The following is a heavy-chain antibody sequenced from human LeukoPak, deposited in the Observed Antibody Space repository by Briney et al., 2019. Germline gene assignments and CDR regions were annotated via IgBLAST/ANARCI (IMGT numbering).Heavy chain of an antibody. CDR3: ARDQYSSSPEVPYWYFDL. D-gene: IGHD6-6*01. CDR1: GYIFTDYY. Sequence: RASVKVSCKASGYIFTDYYMHWVRHAPGQGLEWMGWINPNSGGTNYAQKFQGRVTMTRDTSISTAYMELSRLRSDDTAVYYCARDQYSSSPEVPYWYFDLWGRGTLVTVSS. CDR2: INPNSGGT. J-gene: IGHJ2*01. V-gene: IGHV1-2*02.